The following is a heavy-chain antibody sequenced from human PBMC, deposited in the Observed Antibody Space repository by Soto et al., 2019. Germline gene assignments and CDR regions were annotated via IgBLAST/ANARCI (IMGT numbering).Heavy chain of an antibody. Sequence: PSETLSLTCAVSGGSISSGGYSWSWIRQPPGKGLEWIGYIYYSGSTYYNPSLKSRVTISVDTSKNQFSLKLSSVTAADTAVYYCARVKRDGYNYRSTYYFDYWGQGTLVTVSS. CDR1: GGSISSGGYS. D-gene: IGHD5-12*01. V-gene: IGHV4-31*11. CDR2: IYYSGST. CDR3: ARVKRDGYNYRSTYYFDY. J-gene: IGHJ4*02.